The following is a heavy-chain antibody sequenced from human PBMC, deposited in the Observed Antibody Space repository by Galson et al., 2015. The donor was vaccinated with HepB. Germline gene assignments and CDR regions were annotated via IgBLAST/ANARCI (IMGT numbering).Heavy chain of an antibody. D-gene: IGHD6-25*01. Sequence: SLRLSCAVSGFTFTTAWMSWVRQAPGKGLEWVAVISYDGSNKYYADSVKGRFTIARDNSNNSLYLQMKSLRVDDTAVYYCARGGVVSSGWYGMDVWGQGTTVTVSS. CDR3: ARGGVVSSGWYGMDV. CDR2: ISYDGSNK. J-gene: IGHJ6*02. V-gene: IGHV3-30*13. CDR1: GFTFTTAW.